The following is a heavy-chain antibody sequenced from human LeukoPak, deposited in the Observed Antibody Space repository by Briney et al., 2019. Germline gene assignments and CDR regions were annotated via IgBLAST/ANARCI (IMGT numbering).Heavy chain of an antibody. J-gene: IGHJ3*02. V-gene: IGHV3-7*01. CDR2: IKNTGSER. CDR1: GVTINIYR. Sequence: GGSLRLSCAASGVTINIYRINWVRQAPGKGLERVASIKNTGSERYYAHSLKGGFTISRDNTKNSLYLQMNTLRAEDMAVYYFARDLGGPPQDAFDIWGKGTMVTVSS. CDR3: ARDLGGPPQDAFDI.